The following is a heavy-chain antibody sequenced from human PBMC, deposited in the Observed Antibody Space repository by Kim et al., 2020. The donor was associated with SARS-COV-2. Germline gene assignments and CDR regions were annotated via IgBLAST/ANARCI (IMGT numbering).Heavy chain of an antibody. D-gene: IGHD1-1*01. Sequence: GGSLRLSCAASGFTFSYYAMHWVRQAPGKGLEWVSLISGSGGTTHYADSVKGRFVISRDNSKNTLYLQMNSLRAEDTAVYYCAKSEQLLANSPDYWGQGTLVTVSS. CDR3: AKSEQLLANSPDY. V-gene: IGHV3-23*01. CDR2: ISGSGGTT. CDR1: GFTFSYYA. J-gene: IGHJ4*02.